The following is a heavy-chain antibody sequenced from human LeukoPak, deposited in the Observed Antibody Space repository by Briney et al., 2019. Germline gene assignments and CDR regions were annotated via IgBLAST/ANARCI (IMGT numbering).Heavy chain of an antibody. V-gene: IGHV1-3*01. CDR2: INAGNGNT. CDR3: ARGDLGYSGYDFDY. D-gene: IGHD5-12*01. CDR1: GYTFTSYA. Sequence: GASVKVSCKASGYTFTSYAMHWVRQAPGQRLEWMGWINAGNGNTKYSQKFQGRVTITRDTSASTANMELSSLRSEDTAVYYCARGDLGYSGYDFDYWGQGTLVTVSS. J-gene: IGHJ4*02.